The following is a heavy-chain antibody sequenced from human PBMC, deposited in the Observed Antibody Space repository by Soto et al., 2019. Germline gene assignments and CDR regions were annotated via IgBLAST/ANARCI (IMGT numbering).Heavy chain of an antibody. J-gene: IGHJ4*02. V-gene: IGHV3-72*01. Sequence: EVQLVESGGGLVQPGGSLRLSCEASGFTFSDHYMDWVRQAPGKGLEWVGRSKNKADSYTTEYAASVKGRFTISRDGSKNSLFLQMNSLKTADTAVYYCTVWGSGNDFGAAWGQGILVTVSS. CDR2: SKNKADSYTT. CDR1: GFTFSDHY. D-gene: IGHD3-10*01. CDR3: TVWGSGNDFGAA.